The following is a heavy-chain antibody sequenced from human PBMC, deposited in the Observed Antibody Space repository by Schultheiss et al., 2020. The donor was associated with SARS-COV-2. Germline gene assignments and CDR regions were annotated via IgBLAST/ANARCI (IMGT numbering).Heavy chain of an antibody. CDR3: ARVAKYSGYDLDY. CDR1: GGSFSGYY. J-gene: IGHJ4*02. Sequence: SETLSLTCAVYGGSFSGYYWIWIRQPPGKGLEWIGYIYYSGSTYYNPTLKSRVTITVDTSKNQFSLKLSSVTAADTAVYYCARVAKYSGYDLDYWGQGTLVTVSS. D-gene: IGHD5-12*01. V-gene: IGHV4-34*01. CDR2: IYYSGST.